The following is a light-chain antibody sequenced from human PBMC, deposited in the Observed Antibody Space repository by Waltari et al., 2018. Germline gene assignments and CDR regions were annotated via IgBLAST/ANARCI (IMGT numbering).Light chain of an antibody. V-gene: IGLV1-47*01. CDR2: DNN. J-gene: IGLJ2*01. Sequence: QSVLTPPPSASGTPGQWVSIPCSGSSSNIGSNSSLWYQQLPGAAPTHLIYDNNQRPSGVPDLFSGSKSGTSASLAITGLRSEDEAAYHCAAWDDTLYVALFGGGTNLSVL. CDR1: SSNIGSNS. CDR3: AAWDDTLYVAL.